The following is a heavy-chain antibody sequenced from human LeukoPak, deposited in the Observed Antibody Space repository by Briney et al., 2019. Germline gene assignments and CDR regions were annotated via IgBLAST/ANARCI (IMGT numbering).Heavy chain of an antibody. Sequence: GGSLRLSCAASGFTFSSYGMHWVRQAPGKGLEWVAVISYDGSNKYYADSVKGRFTISGDNSKNTLYLQMNSLRAEDAAVYYCAKGSFPSYWGQGTLVTVSS. CDR2: ISYDGSNK. CDR3: AKGSFPSY. CDR1: GFTFSSYG. J-gene: IGHJ4*02. D-gene: IGHD3-16*02. V-gene: IGHV3-30*18.